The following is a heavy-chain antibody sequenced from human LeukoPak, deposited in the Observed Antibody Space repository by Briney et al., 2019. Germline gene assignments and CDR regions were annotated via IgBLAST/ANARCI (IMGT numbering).Heavy chain of an antibody. Sequence: EASVKVSCKASGYTFTGYCMHWVRQAPGQGLEWMGWINPNSGGTNYAQKFQGRVTMTRDTSISTAYMELSRLRSDDTAVYYCARVEPAAYCFDYWGQGTLVTVSS. V-gene: IGHV1-2*02. CDR1: GYTFTGYC. CDR3: ARVEPAAYCFDY. CDR2: INPNSGGT. J-gene: IGHJ4*02. D-gene: IGHD6-25*01.